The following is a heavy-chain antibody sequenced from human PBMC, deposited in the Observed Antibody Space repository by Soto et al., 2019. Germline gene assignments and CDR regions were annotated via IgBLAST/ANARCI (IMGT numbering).Heavy chain of an antibody. Sequence: QVQLVQSGAEVKKPGSSVKVSCKASGGIFSTYAISWLRQAPGQRLEWMGGIIPLFGTPNYAQRFQGRVTITADESTSTDYMELSRLRSEDTAVYYCARDRDDYGSGNYYNRIDFWGQGTLVTVSS. V-gene: IGHV1-69*01. D-gene: IGHD3-10*01. J-gene: IGHJ4*02. CDR2: IIPLFGTP. CDR1: GGIFSTYA. CDR3: ARDRDDYGSGNYYNRIDF.